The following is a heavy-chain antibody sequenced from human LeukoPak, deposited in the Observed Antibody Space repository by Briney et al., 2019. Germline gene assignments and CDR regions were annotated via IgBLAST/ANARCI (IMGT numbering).Heavy chain of an antibody. Sequence: GGSLRLSCAASGFTFSSYWMSWVRQAPGKGLEWVANIKQDGSEKYYVDSVKGRFTISRDNAKNSLYLQMNSLRAEDTAVYYCARDGTVVTYYFDYWGQGTLVTVSS. V-gene: IGHV3-7*01. CDR1: GFTFSSYW. CDR3: ARDGTVVTYYFDY. J-gene: IGHJ4*02. CDR2: IKQDGSEK. D-gene: IGHD4-23*01.